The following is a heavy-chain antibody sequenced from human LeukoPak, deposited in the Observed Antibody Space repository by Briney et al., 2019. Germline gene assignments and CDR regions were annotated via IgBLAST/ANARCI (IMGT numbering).Heavy chain of an antibody. CDR2: IYPGDSDT. J-gene: IGHJ6*02. CDR3: ARVVVVAKLGYYHGMDV. V-gene: IGHV5-51*01. D-gene: IGHD2-15*01. Sequence: PGESLKISCKASGYSFTSYWIVWVRQMPGKGLEWMGIIYPGDSDTRYSPSFQGQVTISADKSISTAYLQWSSLKASDTAMYYCARVVVVAKLGYYHGMDVWGQGTTVTVSS. CDR1: GYSFTSYW.